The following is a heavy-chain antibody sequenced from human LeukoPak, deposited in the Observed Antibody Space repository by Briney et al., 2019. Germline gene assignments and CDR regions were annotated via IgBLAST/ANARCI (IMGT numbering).Heavy chain of an antibody. D-gene: IGHD6-13*01. CDR1: GGTFSSYA. J-gene: IGHJ5*02. CDR2: IIPILGIA. V-gene: IGHV1-69*04. CDR3: ARVESSYSSSWYPYWFDP. Sequence: WASVKVSCKASGGTFSSYAISWVRQAPGQGLEWMGRIIPILGIANYAQKFQGRVTITADKSTSTAYMELSSLRSEDTAVYYCARVESSYSSSWYPYWFDPWSQGTLVTVSS.